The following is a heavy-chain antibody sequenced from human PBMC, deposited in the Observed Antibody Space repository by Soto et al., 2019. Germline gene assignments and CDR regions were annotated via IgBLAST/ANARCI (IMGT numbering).Heavy chain of an antibody. Sequence: QVQLVQSGAEVKRPGASVRVSCKASGYTFNTYAISWVRQAPGQGLEWMGWISAYNGHADYAQKFQVRVTMTIDTSTNTVSMELRGLRSDDTAVYYCARGRTWGARDFDYWGQGTLVTVSS. J-gene: IGHJ4*02. CDR2: ISAYNGHA. D-gene: IGHD3-16*01. V-gene: IGHV1-18*01. CDR3: ARGRTWGARDFDY. CDR1: GYTFNTYA.